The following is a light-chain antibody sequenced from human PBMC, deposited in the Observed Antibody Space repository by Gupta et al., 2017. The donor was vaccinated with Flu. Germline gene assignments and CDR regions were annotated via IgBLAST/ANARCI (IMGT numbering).Light chain of an antibody. Sequence: ELVMTQSSPTLSVYPGQKATHSCRASQSIRSNLAWYQQNPGQAPSLLMYGASTRSTGVPPRFRGTGSRTNFTLTIISLQSEDFALYYCQQYNNCPPSELTFGGGTKVEVK. J-gene: IGKJ4*01. CDR2: GAS. CDR3: QQYNNCPPSELT. CDR1: QSIRSN. V-gene: IGKV3-15*01.